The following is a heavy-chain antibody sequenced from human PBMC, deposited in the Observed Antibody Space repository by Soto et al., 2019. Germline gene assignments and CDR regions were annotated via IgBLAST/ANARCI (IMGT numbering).Heavy chain of an antibody. Sequence: SETLSLTCTVSGGSISSYYWSWIRQPPGKGLEWIGYIYYSGSTNYNPSLKSRVTISVDTSKNQFSLKLSSVTAADTAVYYCARHGLELLRFGELPFYYYYYMDVWGKGTTVTVSS. CDR1: GGSISSYY. V-gene: IGHV4-59*08. D-gene: IGHD3-10*01. CDR2: IYYSGST. J-gene: IGHJ6*03. CDR3: ARHGLELLRFGELPFYYYYYMDV.